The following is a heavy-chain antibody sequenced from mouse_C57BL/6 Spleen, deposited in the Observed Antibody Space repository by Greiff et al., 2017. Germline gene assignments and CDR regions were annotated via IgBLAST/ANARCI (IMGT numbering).Heavy chain of an antibody. CDR3: TRRRLRAAWFAY. V-gene: IGHV14-4*01. D-gene: IGHD2-4*01. CDR2: IHPENGDT. CDR1: GFNINDDY. Sequence: EVQLQQSGAELVRPGASVKLSCTASGFNINDDYMHWVKQRPEQGLEWIGWIHPENGDTEYASKFQGKATITADTSSNTAYLQLSSLTSEDTAVYYCTRRRLRAAWFAYWGQGTLVTVSA. J-gene: IGHJ3*01.